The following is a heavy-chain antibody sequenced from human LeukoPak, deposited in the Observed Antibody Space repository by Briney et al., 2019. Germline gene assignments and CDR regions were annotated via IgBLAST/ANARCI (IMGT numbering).Heavy chain of an antibody. D-gene: IGHD3-22*01. J-gene: IGHJ4*02. CDR1: GFTFSINA. CDR3: AKKGYYDGSGYYMYYFDH. V-gene: IGHV3-23*01. CDR2: ISGSGGTA. Sequence: GGSLRLSCAASGFTFSINAMSWVRQAPGKGLEWVSAISGSGGTAYYADSVKGRFTISRDNSKNTLYLQMNSLRAEDTAVYYCAKKGYYDGSGYYMYYFDHWGQGTLVTVSS.